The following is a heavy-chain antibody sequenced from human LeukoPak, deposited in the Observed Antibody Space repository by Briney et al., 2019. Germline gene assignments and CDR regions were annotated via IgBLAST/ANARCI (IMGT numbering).Heavy chain of an antibody. CDR3: ARGRGDEYQLLRPFRYYGMDV. D-gene: IGHD2-2*01. V-gene: IGHV4-39*07. CDR2: INHSGST. CDR1: GGSIRSSYYY. Sequence: NPSETLSLTCTVSGGSIRSSYYYWGWIRQPPGKGLEWIGEINHSGSTNYNPSLKSRVTISVDTSKNQFSLKLSSVTAADTAVYYCARGRGDEYQLLRPFRYYGMDVWGQGTTVTVSS. J-gene: IGHJ6*02.